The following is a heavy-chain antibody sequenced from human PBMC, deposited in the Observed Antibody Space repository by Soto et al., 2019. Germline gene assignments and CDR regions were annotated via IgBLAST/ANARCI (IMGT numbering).Heavy chain of an antibody. V-gene: IGHV1-18*01. D-gene: IGHD2-2*01. J-gene: IGHJ5*02. Sequence: GASLKVSCKTSGYTFSNYGITWLRNAPGQPLEWLGWISLYSDGTNYAQKFQGRVSMTTDTSTTTAYMELRSLRSDDTAVYYCARVVPGAEAWFGPWGQGTLVTVSS. CDR2: ISLYSDGT. CDR3: ARVVPGAEAWFGP. CDR1: GYTFSNYG.